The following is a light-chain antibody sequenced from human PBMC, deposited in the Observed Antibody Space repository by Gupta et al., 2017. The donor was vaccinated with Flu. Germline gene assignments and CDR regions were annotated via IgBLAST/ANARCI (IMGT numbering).Light chain of an antibody. CDR1: QSVSSNY. J-gene: IGKJ1*01. V-gene: IGKV3-20*01. CDR3: QQYGRAKWT. Sequence: AFTHSPGTPSFSPAERATLACRASQSVSSNYLTWYQQKPGQAPRRRIYGASSRATGIPGRFSGSGSGTDLTLTISRLEPEEFAGYYCQQYGRAKWTFGQGTKVEIK. CDR2: GAS.